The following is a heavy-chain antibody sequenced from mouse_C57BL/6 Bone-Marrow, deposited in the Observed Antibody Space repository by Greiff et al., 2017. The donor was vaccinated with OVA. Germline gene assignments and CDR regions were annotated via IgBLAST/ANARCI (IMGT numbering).Heavy chain of an antibody. V-gene: IGHV1-50*01. CDR1: GYTFTSYW. J-gene: IGHJ3*01. CDR2: LDPSDSYT. D-gene: IGHD4-1*01. Sequence: QVQLQQPGAELVKPGASVKLSCKASGYTFTSYWMQWVKQRPGQGLEWIGELDPSDSYTNYNQKFTGKATLTVDTSSSTAYMQLSSLTSEDSAVYCCARWETGRGFAYWGQGTLVTVSA. CDR3: ARWETGRGFAY.